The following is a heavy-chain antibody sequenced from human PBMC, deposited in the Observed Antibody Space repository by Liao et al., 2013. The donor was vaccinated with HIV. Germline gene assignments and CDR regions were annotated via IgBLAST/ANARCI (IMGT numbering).Heavy chain of an antibody. Sequence: QLQLQESGPGLVKPSETLSLTCTVSGGSISSGSYYWSWIRQPAGKGLEWIGRIYTSGSTNYNPSLKSRVTISVDTSKNQFSLKLSSVTAADTAVYYCARGRYSSSSGTYYFDYWGQGTLVTVSS. CDR1: GGSISSGSYY. V-gene: IGHV4-61*02. J-gene: IGHJ4*02. D-gene: IGHD6-6*01. CDR2: IYTSGST. CDR3: ARGRYSSSSGTYYFDY.